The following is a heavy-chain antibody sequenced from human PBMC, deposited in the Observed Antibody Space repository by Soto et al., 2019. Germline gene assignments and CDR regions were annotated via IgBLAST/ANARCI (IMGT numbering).Heavy chain of an antibody. CDR2: ISGSGSTT. CDR3: ARDSD. Sequence: EVQLVESGGGLVQRGGSLRLSCAVSEFTCSSFSMHWVRQAPGKGLEWVSYISGSGSTTYYADSVKGRFTMSRDNAKNSLYLQMNSLRVEDTAVYYCARDSDWGQGTLVTVSS. V-gene: IGHV3-48*01. CDR1: EFTCSSFS. J-gene: IGHJ4*02.